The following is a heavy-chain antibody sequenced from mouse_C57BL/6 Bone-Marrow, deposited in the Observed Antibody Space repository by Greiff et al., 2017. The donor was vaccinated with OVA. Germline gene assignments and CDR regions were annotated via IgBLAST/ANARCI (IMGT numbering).Heavy chain of an antibody. Sequence: QVQLQQSGPELVKPGASVKISCKASGYAFSSSWMNWVKQRPGKGLEWIGRLYPGDGDTNYNGKFKGKATLTADKSSSTAYMQLSSLTSEDSAVYFCARRWLLEDYYAMDYWGQGTSVTVSS. CDR3: ARRWLLEDYYAMDY. J-gene: IGHJ4*01. V-gene: IGHV1-82*01. CDR1: GYAFSSSW. D-gene: IGHD2-3*01. CDR2: LYPGDGDT.